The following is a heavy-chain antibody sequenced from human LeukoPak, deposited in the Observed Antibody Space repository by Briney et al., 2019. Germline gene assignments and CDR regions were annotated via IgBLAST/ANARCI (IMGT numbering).Heavy chain of an antibody. V-gene: IGHV3-23*01. D-gene: IGHD5-24*01. CDR2: ISGSGGST. J-gene: IGHJ6*02. CDR3: AKDFYNLYYGMDV. CDR1: GFTFNNYA. Sequence: PGGSLRLSCAASGFTFNNYAMSWVRQAPGKGLEWVSSISGSGGSTYYADSVKGRFTISRDNSKNTLYLQMIILRAEDTAVYYCAKDFYNLYYGMDVWGQGTTVTVSS.